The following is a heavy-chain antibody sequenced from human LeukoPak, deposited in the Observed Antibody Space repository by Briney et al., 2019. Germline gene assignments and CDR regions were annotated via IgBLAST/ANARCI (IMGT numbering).Heavy chain of an antibody. CDR3: ARDYTVTGPNWFDP. Sequence: GRSLRLSCAASGFTFSSYGMHWVRQAPGKGLEWVAVIWYDGSNKYYADPVKGRFTISRDNSKNTLYLQMNSLRAEDTAVYYCARDYTVTGPNWFDPWGQGTLVTVSS. V-gene: IGHV3-33*01. CDR1: GFTFSSYG. J-gene: IGHJ5*02. CDR2: IWYDGSNK. D-gene: IGHD4-17*01.